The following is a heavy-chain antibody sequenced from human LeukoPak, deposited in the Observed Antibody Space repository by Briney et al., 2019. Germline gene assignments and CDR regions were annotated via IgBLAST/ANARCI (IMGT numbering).Heavy chain of an antibody. D-gene: IGHD4-11*01. J-gene: IGHJ6*02. CDR2: IIPILGTA. CDR3: ARVTQRDSNLYGMDV. Sequence: SVKVSCKASGGTFSSYAISWVRQAPGQGLEWMGGIIPILGTANYAQKFQGRVTITADESTSTAYMELSSLRSEDTAVYYCARVTQRDSNLYGMDVWGQGTTVTVSS. V-gene: IGHV1-69*13. CDR1: GGTFSSYA.